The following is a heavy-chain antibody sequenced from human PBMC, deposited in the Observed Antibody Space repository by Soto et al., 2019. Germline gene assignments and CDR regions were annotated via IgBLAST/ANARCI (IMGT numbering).Heavy chain of an antibody. CDR1: GFTFSTYA. CDR2: LTNNGGTT. V-gene: IGHV3-64*02. CDR3: ARAASSTWYLAY. J-gene: IGHJ4*02. Sequence: PGGSLRLSCAASGFTFSTYAMHWVRQAPGKGLEYVSALTNNGGTTYYAGSVKGRFTISRDNSKNTLYLQMGSLRAEDMAVYYCARAASSTWYLAYWGQGT. D-gene: IGHD6-13*01.